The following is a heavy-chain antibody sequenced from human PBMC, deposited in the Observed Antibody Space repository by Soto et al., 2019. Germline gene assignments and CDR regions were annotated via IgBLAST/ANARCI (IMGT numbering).Heavy chain of an antibody. CDR2: IFWVDDK. CDR1: GFSLSTSGVG. CDR3: AHSRSVLLVLLAAAGTGFDP. J-gene: IGHJ5*02. D-gene: IGHD6-13*01. Sequence: QITLKESGPTLVKPTQTLTLTCTFSGFSLSTSGVGVGWIRQPPGKALEWLALIFWVDDKRYSPSLRSRLTITKDTSKSQVVLTMTNIDPADTATYYCAHSRSVLLVLLAAAGTGFDPWGQGTLVTVSS. V-gene: IGHV2-5*02.